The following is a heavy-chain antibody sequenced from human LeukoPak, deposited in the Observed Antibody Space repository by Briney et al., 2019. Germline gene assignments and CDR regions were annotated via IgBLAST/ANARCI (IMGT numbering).Heavy chain of an antibody. CDR3: ARGQPHDYGDYGANFDY. J-gene: IGHJ4*02. D-gene: IGHD4-17*01. V-gene: IGHV3-21*01. CDR1: GFTFSSYS. Sequence: GGCLRLSCAASGFTFSSYSMNWVRQAPGKGLGWVSSISSSSYIYYADSVKGRFTISRDNAKNSLYLQMNSLRAEDTAVYYCARGQPHDYGDYGANFDYWGQGTLVTVSS. CDR2: ISSSSYI.